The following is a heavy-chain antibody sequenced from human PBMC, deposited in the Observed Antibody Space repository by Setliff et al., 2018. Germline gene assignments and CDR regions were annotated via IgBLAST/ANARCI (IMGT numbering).Heavy chain of an antibody. J-gene: IGHJ4*02. CDR1: GFTFSSYA. Sequence: GGSLRLSCAASGFTFSSYAMHWVRQAPGRGLEWVAVISYDGSNKYYADSVKGRFTISRDDSKKTLYLQMNSLRAEDTAVYYCAKRGDSSSWLEYWGQGTLVTVSS. CDR2: ISYDGSNK. CDR3: AKRGDSSSWLEY. V-gene: IGHV3-30*01. D-gene: IGHD6-13*01.